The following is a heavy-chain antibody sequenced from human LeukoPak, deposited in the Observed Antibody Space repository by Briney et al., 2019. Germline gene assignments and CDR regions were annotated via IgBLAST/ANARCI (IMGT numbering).Heavy chain of an antibody. D-gene: IGHD5-18*01. J-gene: IGHJ5*02. CDR2: TYYNSKWYN. Sequence: SQTLSLTCVISGDSVSNNAWNWVRQTPSGGLECLGRTYYNSKWYNEYAESVKSRISINPDTSKNQFSLQLNSVTPEDTAVYYCARHLEPSRGYSYGYGFDPWGQGTLVTVSS. CDR3: ARHLEPSRGYSYGYGFDP. V-gene: IGHV6-1*01. CDR1: GDSVSNNA.